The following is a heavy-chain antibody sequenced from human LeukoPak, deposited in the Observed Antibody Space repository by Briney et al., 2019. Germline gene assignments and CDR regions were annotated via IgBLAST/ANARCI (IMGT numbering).Heavy chain of an antibody. V-gene: IGHV4-39*01. CDR1: GGSINSSSHW. Sequence: SETLSLACTVSGGSINSSSHWWGWIRQPPGKGLEWIGSIFYSGSPNSNPSLKSRVTISVDTSNNQFSLRLNSVTVADTAVYYCARHAQWGAAADYWGQGALVTVSS. CDR2: IFYSGSP. D-gene: IGHD6-13*01. J-gene: IGHJ4*02. CDR3: ARHAQWGAAADY.